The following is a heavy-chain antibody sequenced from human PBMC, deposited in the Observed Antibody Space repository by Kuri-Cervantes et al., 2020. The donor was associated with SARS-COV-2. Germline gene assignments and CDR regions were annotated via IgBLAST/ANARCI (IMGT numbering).Heavy chain of an antibody. CDR3: AKDWLPDDAFDI. J-gene: IGHJ3*02. Sequence: GGSLRLSCAASAFTFSSYAMSWVSQAPGKGLEWVSAISGSGGSTYYADSVKGRFTNSRDNSKNTLYLQMNSLRAEDTAVYYCAKDWLPDDAFDIWGQGTMVTVSS. D-gene: IGHD5-12*01. CDR1: AFTFSSYA. CDR2: ISGSGGST. V-gene: IGHV3-23*01.